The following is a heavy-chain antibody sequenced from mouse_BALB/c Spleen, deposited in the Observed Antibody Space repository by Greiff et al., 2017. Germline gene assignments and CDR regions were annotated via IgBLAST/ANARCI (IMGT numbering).Heavy chain of an antibody. CDR2: IWSGGST. D-gene: IGHD1-1*01. CDR1: GFSLTSYG. J-gene: IGHJ1*01. Sequence: QVQLQQSGPGLVQPSQSLSITCPVSGFSLTSYGVPWVRQSPGKGLEWLGVIWSGGSTDYNAAFISRLSISKDNSKSQVFFKMNSLQANDTAIYYCARNHYYGRPWYCDVWGAGTTVTVSA. CDR3: ARNHYYGRPWYCDV. V-gene: IGHV2-2*02.